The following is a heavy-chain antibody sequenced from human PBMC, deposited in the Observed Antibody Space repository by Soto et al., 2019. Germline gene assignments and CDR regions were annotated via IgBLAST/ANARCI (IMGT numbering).Heavy chain of an antibody. CDR2: ISGSGGST. V-gene: IGHV3-23*01. Sequence: GGSLRLSCAASGFTFSSYAMSWVRQAPGKGLEWVSAISGSGGSTYYADSVKGRFTISRDNSKNTLYLQMNSLRAEDTAVYYCATGGSLRYFDWLPMSFDYWGQGTLVTVSS. D-gene: IGHD3-9*01. CDR1: GFTFSSYA. CDR3: ATGGSLRYFDWLPMSFDY. J-gene: IGHJ4*02.